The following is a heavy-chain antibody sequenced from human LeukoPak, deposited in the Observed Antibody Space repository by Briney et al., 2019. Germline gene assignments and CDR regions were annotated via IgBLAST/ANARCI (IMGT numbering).Heavy chain of an antibody. CDR2: INTNTGNP. CDR1: GYTFTSYA. Sequence: ASVKVSCKASGYTFTSYAMNWVRQAPGQGLEWMGWINTNTGNPTYAQGFTGRFVFSLDTSVSTAYLQISSLKAEDTAVYYCAREAVVVAADDAFDIWGQGTMVTVSS. CDR3: AREAVVVAADDAFDI. J-gene: IGHJ3*02. D-gene: IGHD2-15*01. V-gene: IGHV7-4-1*02.